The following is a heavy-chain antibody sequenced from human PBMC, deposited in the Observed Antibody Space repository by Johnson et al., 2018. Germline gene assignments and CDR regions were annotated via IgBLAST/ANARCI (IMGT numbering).Heavy chain of an antibody. D-gene: IGHD5-12*01. V-gene: IGHV3-21*01. Sequence: VQLVQSGGGLVKPGGSLRLSCAASGFIFSSYTMNWVRQAPGKGLEWVSSISSGSHYIYYVDSVKGRFTISRDNSRDSLYVQMDNLRAEDTAVYYCARRNDGYDLGYYLDVGGKGTTVTVSS. CDR2: ISSGSHYI. CDR1: GFIFSSYT. CDR3: ARRNDGYDLGYYLDV. J-gene: IGHJ6*03.